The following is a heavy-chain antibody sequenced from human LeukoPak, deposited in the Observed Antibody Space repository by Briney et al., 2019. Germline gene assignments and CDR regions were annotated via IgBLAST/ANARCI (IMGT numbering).Heavy chain of an antibody. CDR2: IYYSGST. D-gene: IGHD3-9*01. CDR3: ARVSHDILTGYYAIDY. J-gene: IGHJ4*02. Sequence: SETLSLTCTVSGGSISSGDYYWSWLGQPPGTGLEWIGYIYYSGSTYYNPSLKSRVTISEDTSKNQFSLKLSSVTAADTAVYYCARVSHDILTGYYAIDYWGQGTLVTVSS. V-gene: IGHV4-30-4*01. CDR1: GGSISSGDYY.